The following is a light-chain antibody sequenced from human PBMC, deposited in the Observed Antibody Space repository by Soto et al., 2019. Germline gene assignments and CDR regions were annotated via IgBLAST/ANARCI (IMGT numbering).Light chain of an antibody. J-gene: IGKJ1*01. CDR2: YAS. Sequence: EIVLTQSPATLSLSPGERATLSCRASQSVSSYLAWYQQKPSQAPRLLIYYASNRATGIPARFSASGSGTDFTLTLSSPGPEDFAVDYCQQRSTTWTFGQGTKVEIK. V-gene: IGKV3-11*01. CDR1: QSVSSY. CDR3: QQRSTTWT.